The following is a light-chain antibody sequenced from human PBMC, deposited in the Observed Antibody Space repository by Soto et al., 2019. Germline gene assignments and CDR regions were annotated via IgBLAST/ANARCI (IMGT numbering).Light chain of an antibody. J-gene: IGKJ2*01. V-gene: IGKV3-20*01. CDR3: HQYATPSYT. CDR2: GAF. Sequence: EIVLTQSPGTLSLSPGERASLSCRASQSVSSNSLAWYQQKPGQPPRLLISGAFSRATGIPDRFSGSGSEADFTLTISRLEPEDFAVYYCHQYATPSYTFGQGTKLEI. CDR1: QSVSSNS.